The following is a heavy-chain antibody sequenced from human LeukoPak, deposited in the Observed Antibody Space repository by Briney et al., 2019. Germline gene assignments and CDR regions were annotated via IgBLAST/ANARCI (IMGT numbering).Heavy chain of an antibody. CDR1: GYTFTSYG. CDR3: ARDGSSGWYGLGYYYYGMDV. J-gene: IGHJ6*02. Sequence: ASVKVSCKASGYTFTSYGITWVRQAPGQGLEWMGWISVHNGNTNSAQKFQGRVTMTRNTSISTAYMELSSLRSEDTAVYYCARDGSSGWYGLGYYYYGMDVWGQGTTVTVSS. CDR2: ISVHNGNT. V-gene: IGHV1-18*01. D-gene: IGHD6-19*01.